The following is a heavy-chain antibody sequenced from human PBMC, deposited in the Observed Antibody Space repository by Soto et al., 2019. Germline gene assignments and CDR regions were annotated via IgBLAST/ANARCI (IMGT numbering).Heavy chain of an antibody. CDR1: GFTFSSYW. CDR2: IKQDGSEK. D-gene: IGHD3-10*01. CDR3: AGWRTWGSGSYFDEGFDP. V-gene: IGHV3-7*03. J-gene: IGHJ5*02. Sequence: EVQLVESGGGLVQPGGSLRLSCAASGFTFSSYWMSWVRQAPGKGLEWVANIKQDGSEKYYVDSVKGRFTISRDNAKNSLYLQMNSLRAEDTAVYYCAGWRTWGSGSYFDEGFDPWGQGTLVTVSS.